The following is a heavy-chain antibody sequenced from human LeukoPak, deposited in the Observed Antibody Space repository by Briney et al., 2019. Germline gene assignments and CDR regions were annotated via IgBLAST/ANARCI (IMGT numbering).Heavy chain of an antibody. CDR3: VNLGYSD. Sequence: QTGGSLGLSCEASGFSLSAAWMTWVRQAPGKGLEWVATIKNDGSDKYYVDSVKGRFTLSRDNAKNSVYLQMNSLRVEDTAVYYCVNLGYSDGGQGTLVTVSS. V-gene: IGHV3-7*01. CDR2: IKNDGSDK. J-gene: IGHJ4*02. CDR1: GFSLSAAW. D-gene: IGHD5-12*01.